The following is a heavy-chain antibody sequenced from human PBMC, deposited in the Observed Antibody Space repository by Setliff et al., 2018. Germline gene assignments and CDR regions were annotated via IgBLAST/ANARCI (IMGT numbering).Heavy chain of an antibody. V-gene: IGHV4-38-2*02. Sequence: SETLSLTCTVSGYSISSGYYWGWIRQPTGKGLEWLGSFFHTGDTYYNPSLEGRVTISVDTSNNQFSLKLSSVTAADTAVYYCARHLWGRYMAESSDYFDYWGQGSLVTVS. CDR3: ARHLWGRYMAESSDYFDY. CDR2: FFHTGDT. J-gene: IGHJ4*02. D-gene: IGHD3-3*02. CDR1: GYSISSGYY.